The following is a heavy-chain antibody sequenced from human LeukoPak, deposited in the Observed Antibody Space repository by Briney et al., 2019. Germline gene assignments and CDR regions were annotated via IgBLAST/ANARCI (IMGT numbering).Heavy chain of an antibody. V-gene: IGHV3-23*01. CDR2: LSTRRNKT. Sequence: GGSLRLSCEGSGFPFYSDALRWVRRAPGKGLEWVSGLSTRRNKTYYADNVKGRFTISRDNSKNTLYLQMNSLRAEDTAVYYCARGSYGGNSDYFDYWGQGTLVTVSS. CDR3: ARGSYGGNSDYFDY. CDR1: GFPFYSDA. D-gene: IGHD4-23*01. J-gene: IGHJ4*02.